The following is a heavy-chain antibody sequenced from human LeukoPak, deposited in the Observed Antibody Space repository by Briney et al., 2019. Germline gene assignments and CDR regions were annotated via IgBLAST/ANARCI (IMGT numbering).Heavy chain of an antibody. CDR1: GGSISSYY. Sequence: SETLSLTCTVSGGSISSYYWSWIRQPPGKGLEWIGYVYYSGSTNYNPSLKSRVTISVDTSKNQFSLKLSSVTAADTAVYYCARDFGSGYCDYWGQGTLVTVSS. D-gene: IGHD3-22*01. CDR3: ARDFGSGYCDY. CDR2: VYYSGST. J-gene: IGHJ4*02. V-gene: IGHV4-59*01.